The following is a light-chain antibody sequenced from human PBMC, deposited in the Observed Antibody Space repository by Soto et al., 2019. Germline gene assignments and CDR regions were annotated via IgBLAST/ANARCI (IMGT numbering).Light chain of an antibody. Sequence: QSALTQPASVSGSPGQSITISCTGTSSDIGVYKYVSWYQQHPGKAPNLMIYEVSSRPSGVSNRFSGSKSGNTASLTISGLQAEDEADYYCSSYTSSSNVVFRGGTKLTVL. V-gene: IGLV2-14*01. CDR2: EVS. CDR3: SSYTSSSNVV. J-gene: IGLJ2*01. CDR1: SSDIGVYKY.